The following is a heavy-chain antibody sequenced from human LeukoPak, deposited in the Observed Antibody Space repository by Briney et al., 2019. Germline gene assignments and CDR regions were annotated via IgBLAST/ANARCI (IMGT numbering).Heavy chain of an antibody. CDR1: GDSVSSDSAA. CDR3: ARSPRGSYIDY. Sequence: SQTLSLTRAISGDSVSSDSAAWNWIRQSPSRGLEWLGRTYYRSKWYNDYAVSVKSRITINSDTSKNHFSLQLNSVTPEDTAVYYCARSPRGSYIDYWGQGTLVTVSS. CDR2: TYYRSKWYN. D-gene: IGHD1-26*01. V-gene: IGHV6-1*01. J-gene: IGHJ4*02.